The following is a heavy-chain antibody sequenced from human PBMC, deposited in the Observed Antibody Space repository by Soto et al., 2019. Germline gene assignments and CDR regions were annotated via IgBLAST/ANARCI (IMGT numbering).Heavy chain of an antibody. CDR3: ARGGREKLELRGLPNYYYYYGMDV. Sequence: SETLSLTCTVSGGSVSSGSYYWSWIRQPPGKGLEWIGYIYYSGSTNYNPSLKSRVTIAVDTSKNQFSLKLCSVTAADTAVYYCARGGREKLELRGLPNYYYYYGMDVWGQGTTVTVCS. D-gene: IGHD1-7*01. J-gene: IGHJ6*02. V-gene: IGHV4-61*01. CDR2: IYYSGST. CDR1: GGSVSSGSYY.